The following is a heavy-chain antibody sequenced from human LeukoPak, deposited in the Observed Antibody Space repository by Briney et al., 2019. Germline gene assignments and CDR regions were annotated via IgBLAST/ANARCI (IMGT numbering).Heavy chain of an antibody. Sequence: AGIKLEWIGYIYYSGSTNYNPSLKSRVTISVDTSKNQFSLKLSSVTAADTAVYYCARVGTRYSSQRYYFDYWGQGTLVTVSS. J-gene: IGHJ4*02. D-gene: IGHD6-13*01. CDR3: ARVGTRYSSQRYYFDY. CDR2: IYYSGST. V-gene: IGHV4-59*01.